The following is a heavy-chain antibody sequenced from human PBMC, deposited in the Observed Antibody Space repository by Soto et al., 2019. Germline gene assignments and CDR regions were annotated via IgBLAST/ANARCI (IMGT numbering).Heavy chain of an antibody. Sequence: GASVKVSCKASGYTFTSYAMHWVRQAPGQRLEWMGWINAGNGNTKYSQKFQGRVTITRDTSASTAYMELSSLRSEDTAVYYCARDRPHYYDSSGYCDYWGQGTLVTVSS. D-gene: IGHD3-22*01. CDR2: INAGNGNT. CDR3: ARDRPHYYDSSGYCDY. V-gene: IGHV1-3*01. J-gene: IGHJ4*02. CDR1: GYTFTSYA.